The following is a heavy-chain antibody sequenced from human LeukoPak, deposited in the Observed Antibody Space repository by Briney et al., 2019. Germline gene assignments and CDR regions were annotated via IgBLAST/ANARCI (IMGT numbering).Heavy chain of an antibody. Sequence: GGSLRLSCSASGFTFSDSYMSWIRQVPGKGLEWISYISTSGSSIYYADSVKGRFTISRDNAKNSLYLQMNSLRVEDTALYYCARGHYGLDVWGQGTTVTVSS. CDR2: ISTSGSSI. CDR1: GFTFSDSY. V-gene: IGHV3-11*01. J-gene: IGHJ6*02. CDR3: ARGHYGLDV.